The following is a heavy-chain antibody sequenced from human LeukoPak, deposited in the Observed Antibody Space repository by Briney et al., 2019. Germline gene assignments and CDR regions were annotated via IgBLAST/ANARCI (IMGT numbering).Heavy chain of an antibody. CDR3: AKERSRGGDCLDY. CDR2: IRYDGSNK. J-gene: IGHJ4*02. CDR1: GFSFDDYG. V-gene: IGHV3-30*02. Sequence: PGGSLRLSCVASGFSFDDYGMSWVRQAPGKGLEWVAFIRYDGSNKYYADSVKGRFTISRDNSKNTLYLQMNSLRAEDTAVYYCAKERSRGGDCLDYWGQGTLVTVSS. D-gene: IGHD2-21*02.